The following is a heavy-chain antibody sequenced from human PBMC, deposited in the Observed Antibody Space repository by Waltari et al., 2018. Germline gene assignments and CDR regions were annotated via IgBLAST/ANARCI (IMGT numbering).Heavy chain of an antibody. CDR1: GFTFSSYW. J-gene: IGHJ4*02. V-gene: IGHV3-7*01. CDR2: IKQDGSEK. Sequence: EVQLVESGGGLVQPGGSLRLSCAASGFTFSSYWMSWVRQAPGKGLEWVANIKQDGSEKYYVDSVKGRFTISRDNAKNSLYLQMNSLRAEDTAVYYCARDYDSSGYYRFGDYWGQGTLVTVSS. D-gene: IGHD3-22*01. CDR3: ARDYDSSGYYRFGDY.